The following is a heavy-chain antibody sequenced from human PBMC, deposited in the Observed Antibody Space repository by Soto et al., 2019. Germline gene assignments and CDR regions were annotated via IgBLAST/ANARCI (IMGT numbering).Heavy chain of an antibody. J-gene: IGHJ4*02. D-gene: IGHD3-22*01. CDR2: IIPIFGTA. CDR3: ASHYDSSGYYYRGLDY. V-gene: IGHV1-69*12. CDR1: GGTFSSYA. Sequence: QVQLVQSGAEVKKPGSSVKVSCKASGGTFSSYAISWVRQAPGQGLEWMGGIIPIFGTADYAQKFQGRVRITADESTSTGNMELSSLRSEDTAVYYCASHYDSSGYYYRGLDYWGQGTRSPSPQ.